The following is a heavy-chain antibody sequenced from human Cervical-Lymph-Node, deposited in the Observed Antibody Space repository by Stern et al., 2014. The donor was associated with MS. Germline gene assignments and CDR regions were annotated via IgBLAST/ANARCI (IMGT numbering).Heavy chain of an antibody. CDR3: ARDYGDYAFDY. CDR2: IYPGDSDT. V-gene: IGHV5-51*01. CDR1: GYSFTANW. D-gene: IGHD4-17*01. J-gene: IGHJ4*02. Sequence: EVQLVESGAEAKKPGESLKISCKGSGYSFTANWIAWGRQMPGKGLEWMGIIYPGDSDTRYSPSFQGQVTISADKSISTAYLQWSSLKASDTAMYYCARDYGDYAFDYWGQGTLVTVSS.